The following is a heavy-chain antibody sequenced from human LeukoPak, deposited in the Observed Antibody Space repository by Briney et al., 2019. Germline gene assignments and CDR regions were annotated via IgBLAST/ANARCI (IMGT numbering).Heavy chain of an antibody. D-gene: IGHD3-10*01. CDR3: AKDDTSGYYYGSGSYYY. J-gene: IGHJ4*02. CDR2: ISGSGGST. CDR1: GFTFSSYA. V-gene: IGHV3-23*01. Sequence: PGGSLRLSCAASGFTFSSYAMSWVRQAPGKGLEWVSAISGSGGSTYYADSVKGRFTISRDNSKNTLYLQMNSLRAEDTAVYYCAKDDTSGYYYGSGSYYYWGQGTLVTVSS.